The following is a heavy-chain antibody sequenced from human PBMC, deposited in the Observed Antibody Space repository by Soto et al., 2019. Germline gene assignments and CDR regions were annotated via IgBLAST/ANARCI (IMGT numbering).Heavy chain of an antibody. J-gene: IGHJ6*02. Sequence: PSETLSLTCTVSGGSISSSSYYWGWIRQPPGKGLEWIGSIYYSGSTYYNPSLKSRVTISVDTSKNQFSLKLSSVTAADTAVYYCARYCSSTSCYFSSPSGGLKSGRRNYGMDVWGQGTTVTVSS. V-gene: IGHV4-39*01. CDR1: GGSISSSSYY. CDR2: IYYSGST. CDR3: ARYCSSTSCYFSSPSGGLKSGRRNYGMDV. D-gene: IGHD2-2*01.